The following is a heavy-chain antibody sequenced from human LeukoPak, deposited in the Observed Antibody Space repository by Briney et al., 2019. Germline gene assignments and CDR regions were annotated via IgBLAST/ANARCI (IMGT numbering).Heavy chain of an antibody. D-gene: IGHD6-19*01. J-gene: IGHJ4*02. Sequence: SETLSLTCAVYGGSFSGYYWSWIRQPPGKGLEWIGEINHSGSTNYNPSLKSRVTISVDTSKNQFSLKLSSVTAADTAVYYCARGRTEQWPPRPFDYWGQGTLVTVSS. CDR3: ARGRTEQWPPRPFDY. V-gene: IGHV4-34*01. CDR2: INHSGST. CDR1: GGSFSGYY.